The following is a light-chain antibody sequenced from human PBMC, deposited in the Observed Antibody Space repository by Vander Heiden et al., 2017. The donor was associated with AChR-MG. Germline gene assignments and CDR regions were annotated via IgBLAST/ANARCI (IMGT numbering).Light chain of an antibody. CDR3: QQYGSSPIT. Sequence: ELLLTQSPGTLSLSPGERATLSCRASQSVSSSYLAWYQKKPGQATRLLIYGASSRATGIPDRCSGSGSGTDFTITISRLEPEDVAVYYCQQYGSSPITFGQGTRLEIK. J-gene: IGKJ5*01. CDR1: QSVSSSY. V-gene: IGKV3-20*01. CDR2: GAS.